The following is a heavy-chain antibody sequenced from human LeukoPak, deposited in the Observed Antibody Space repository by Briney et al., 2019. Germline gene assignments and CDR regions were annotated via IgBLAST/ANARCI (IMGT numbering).Heavy chain of an antibody. D-gene: IGHD6-19*01. V-gene: IGHV4-34*01. Sequence: PSETLSLTCTVSGGSIGSYYWSWIRQPPGKGLEWIGEINHSGSTNYNPSLKSRVTISVDTSKNQFSLKLSSVTAADTAVYYCARGSGGWYEDYWGQGPLVTVSS. CDR3: ARGSGGWYEDY. CDR2: INHSGST. J-gene: IGHJ4*02. CDR1: GGSIGSYY.